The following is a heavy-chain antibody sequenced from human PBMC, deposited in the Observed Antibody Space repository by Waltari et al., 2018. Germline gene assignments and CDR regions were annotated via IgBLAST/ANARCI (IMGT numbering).Heavy chain of an antibody. CDR2: IWSDETNK. Sequence: QVQLVESGGGVVQPGGSLRLYCAASGFTFSNPGSHWVRQAPGKGLEWVAFIWSDETNKHYADSVQGRFTISRDNSKNTVFLQMNSLRTEDTAVYYCAKGPDSSGYYSNWFDPWGQGILVTVSS. CDR1: GFTFSNPG. CDR3: AKGPDSSGYYSNWFDP. J-gene: IGHJ5*02. D-gene: IGHD3-22*01. V-gene: IGHV3-30*02.